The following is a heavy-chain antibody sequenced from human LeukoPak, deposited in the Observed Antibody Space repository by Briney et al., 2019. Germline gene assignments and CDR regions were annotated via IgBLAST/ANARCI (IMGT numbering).Heavy chain of an antibody. Sequence: PSETLSLTCTVSGGSISSYYWSWIRQPPGKGLEWIGYIYYSGSTNYNPSLKSRVTISVDTSKNQFSLKLSSVTAADTAVYYCARTYYDFWSGYSSAAFDIWGQGTMVTVSS. CDR3: ARTYYDFWSGYSSAAFDI. V-gene: IGHV4-59*01. CDR1: GGSISSYY. CDR2: IYYSGST. J-gene: IGHJ3*02. D-gene: IGHD3-3*01.